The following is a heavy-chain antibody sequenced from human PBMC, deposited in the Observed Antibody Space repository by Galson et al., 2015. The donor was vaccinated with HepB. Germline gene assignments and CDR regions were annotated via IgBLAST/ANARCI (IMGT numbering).Heavy chain of an antibody. V-gene: IGHV1-69*04. J-gene: IGHJ5*02. CDR3: ARVGAYCSSTSCYANWFDP. D-gene: IGHD2-2*01. CDR2: IIPILGIA. CDR1: GGTFSSYA. Sequence: SVKVSCKASGGTFSSYAISWVRQAPGQGLEWMGRIIPILGIANYAQKFQGRVTITADKSTSTAYMELSSLRSEDTAVYYCARVGAYCSSTSCYANWFDPWGQGTLVTVSS.